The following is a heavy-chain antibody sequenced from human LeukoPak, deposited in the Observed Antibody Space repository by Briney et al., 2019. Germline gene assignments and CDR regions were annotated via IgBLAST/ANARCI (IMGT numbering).Heavy chain of an antibody. V-gene: IGHV4-4*07. CDR2: IYTSGST. D-gene: IGHD3-10*01. CDR1: GGSISSYY. Sequence: SETLSHTCPVSGGSISSYYWSWIRQPAGKGLEWIGRIYTSGSTNYNPSLKSRVTMSVDTSKNQFSLKLSSVTAADTAVYYCARTGSTYYGSGMDVWGQGTTVTVSS. J-gene: IGHJ6*02. CDR3: ARTGSTYYGSGMDV.